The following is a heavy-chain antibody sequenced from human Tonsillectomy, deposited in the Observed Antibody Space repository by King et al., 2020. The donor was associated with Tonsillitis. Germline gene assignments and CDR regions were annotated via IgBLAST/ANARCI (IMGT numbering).Heavy chain of an antibody. CDR2: INWSGGST. J-gene: IGHJ4*02. CDR1: GFRFDDYG. D-gene: IGHD6-19*01. Sequence: VQLVESGGGVARPGGSLRLSCAASGFRFDDYGMNWVRQAPGKGLEWVSGINWSGGSTAYTDSVKGRFTISRDNAKNSLYLQMNSLRAEDTALYYCARGPDARGSGWHSDWWGQGTLVTVSS. V-gene: IGHV3-20*04. CDR3: ARGPDARGSGWHSDW.